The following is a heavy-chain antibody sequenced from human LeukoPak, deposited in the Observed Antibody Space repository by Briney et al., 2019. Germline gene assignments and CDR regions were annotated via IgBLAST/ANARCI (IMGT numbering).Heavy chain of an antibody. CDR2: VSYVGRYE. Sequence: PGGSLRLSCAASGFTLSSSGLHWVRQAPGKGLEWVAVVSYVGRYEYYADSVKGRFTISRDNYKNTLYLQVNSLRAEDTAVYYCAGGSGDYSPDYWGQGTLVTVSS. CDR3: AGGSGDYSPDY. CDR1: GFTLSSSG. V-gene: IGHV3-30*03. D-gene: IGHD4-17*01. J-gene: IGHJ4*02.